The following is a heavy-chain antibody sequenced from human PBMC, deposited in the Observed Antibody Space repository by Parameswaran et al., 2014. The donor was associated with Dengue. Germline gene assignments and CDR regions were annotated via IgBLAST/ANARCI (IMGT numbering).Heavy chain of an antibody. Sequence: WIRQPPGKGLEWIGSIYYSGSTYYNPSLKSRVTISVDTSKNQFSLKLSSVSAADTAVYNCARTRQYGGNLDAFDIWGQGTMVTVSS. V-gene: IGHV4-39*07. CDR3: ARTRQYGGNLDAFDI. J-gene: IGHJ3*02. D-gene: IGHD4-23*01. CDR2: IYYSGST.